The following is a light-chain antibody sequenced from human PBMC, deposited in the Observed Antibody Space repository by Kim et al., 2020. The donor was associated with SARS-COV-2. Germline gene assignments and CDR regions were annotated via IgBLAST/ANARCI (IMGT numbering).Light chain of an antibody. CDR1: QSVVNY. Sequence: PSERSAVSARARQSVVNYLAWYQQKPGQVPRPLIYDASNRATGIPARFSASGSGTGFTLTISSLEPEDFAVYYCQQRSDWAPWTFGQGTKVDIK. V-gene: IGKV3-11*01. CDR2: DAS. CDR3: QQRSDWAPWT. J-gene: IGKJ1*01.